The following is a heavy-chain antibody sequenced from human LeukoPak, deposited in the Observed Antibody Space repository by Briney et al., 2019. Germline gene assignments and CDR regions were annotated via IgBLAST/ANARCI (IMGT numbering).Heavy chain of an antibody. CDR3: ATVVGSSWCSRVWYYFDY. J-gene: IGHJ4*02. CDR1: GYTLTELS. V-gene: IGHV1-24*01. Sequence: ASVKVSCKVSGYTLTELSMHWVRQAPGKGLEWMGGFDPEDGETIYAQKFQGRVTMTEDTSTDTAYMELSSLGSEDTAVYYCATVVGSSWCSRVWYYFDYWGQGTLVTVSS. CDR2: FDPEDGET. D-gene: IGHD6-13*01.